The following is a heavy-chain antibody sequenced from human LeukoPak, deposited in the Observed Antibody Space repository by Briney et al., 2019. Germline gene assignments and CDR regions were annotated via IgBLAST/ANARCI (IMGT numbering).Heavy chain of an antibody. D-gene: IGHD5-18*01. J-gene: IGHJ4*02. V-gene: IGHV4-39*01. Sequence: ETLSLTCNVSGASISSGRNYWGWIRQSPGKGLEWIASIYYSGNSYYNPSLKSRVSISVDTSKNHISLKLFSLTAADTALYYCARHLSGSAMMHYFDYWGQGNLVTVSS. CDR1: GASISSGRNY. CDR3: ARHLSGSAMMHYFDY. CDR2: IYYSGNS.